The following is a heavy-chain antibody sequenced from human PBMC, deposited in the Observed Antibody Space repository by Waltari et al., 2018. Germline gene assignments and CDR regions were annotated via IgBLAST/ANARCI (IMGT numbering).Heavy chain of an antibody. CDR2: IKHDGSEK. J-gene: IGHJ4*02. Sequence: EVQLVESGGGLVQPGGSLRLSCAASGFPFSSYWMSWVRQAPGKGLEWVANIKHDGSEKYYVDSVKGRFTISRDNAKNSLYLQMNSLRAEDTAVYYYARDHSGWSFDYWGQGTLVTVSS. CDR3: ARDHSGWSFDY. CDR1: GFPFSSYW. V-gene: IGHV3-7*01. D-gene: IGHD6-19*01.